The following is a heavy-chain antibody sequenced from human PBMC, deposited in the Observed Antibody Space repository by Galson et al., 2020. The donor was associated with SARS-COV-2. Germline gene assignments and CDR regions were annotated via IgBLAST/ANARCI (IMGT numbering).Heavy chain of an antibody. Sequence: VSVKVSCKASGYTFNSFGISWVRQAPGQGLEWMGWISPYTGNTIYSHNLQGRVTMTTDTSTNTAYMDLRGLRSDDTAVYFCARDPFIAATGTHWFDPWGQGTLVTVSS. CDR1: GYTFNSFG. J-gene: IGHJ5*02. V-gene: IGHV1-18*01. CDR2: ISPYTGNT. D-gene: IGHD6-13*01. CDR3: ARDPFIAATGTHWFDP.